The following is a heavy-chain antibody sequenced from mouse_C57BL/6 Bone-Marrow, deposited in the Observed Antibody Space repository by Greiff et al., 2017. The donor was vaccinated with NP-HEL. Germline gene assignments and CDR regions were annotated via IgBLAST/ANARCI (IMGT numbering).Heavy chain of an antibody. CDR2: IWRGGIT. J-gene: IGHJ1*03. D-gene: IGHD4-1*01. CDR3: AKKGGANWDSYWYFDV. CDR1: GFSLTSYG. V-gene: IGHV2-5*01. Sequence: QVQLQQSGPGLVQPSQSLSITCTVSGFSLTSYGVHWVRQSPGKGLEWLGVIWRGGITDYNAAFMSRLSITMDNSKSQVFFKMNSLQADDTAIYYCAKKGGANWDSYWYFDVWGTGTTVTVSS.